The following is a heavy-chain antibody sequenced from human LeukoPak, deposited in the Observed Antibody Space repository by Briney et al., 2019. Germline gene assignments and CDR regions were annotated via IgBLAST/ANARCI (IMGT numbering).Heavy chain of an antibody. CDR2: INRDGSEK. CDR3: ATYDSWSGYNIAY. Sequence: GGSLRLSCVVSGFTLSSRWVMWVRQAPGEGLEWMTNINRDGSEKNYVDSVKGRFTITRDNAENSLYLQMNSLKVEDSAIYYCATYDSWSGYNIAYWGQGTLVTVSS. J-gene: IGHJ4*02. CDR1: GFTLSSRW. V-gene: IGHV3-7*03. D-gene: IGHD3-3*01.